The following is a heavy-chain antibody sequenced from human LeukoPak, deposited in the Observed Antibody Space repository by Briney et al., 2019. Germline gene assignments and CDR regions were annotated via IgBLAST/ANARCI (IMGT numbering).Heavy chain of an antibody. CDR3: ARTAARRFDY. CDR2: INPTGGST. Sequence: ASVKVSCKASGYTFPSYFMHWVRQAPGQGLEWMGIINPTGGSTTYAQKFQSRVTMTRDTSMSTVYMELSSLRSDDTAVYYCARTAARRFDYWGQGTLVTVSS. J-gene: IGHJ4*02. V-gene: IGHV1-46*01. CDR1: GYTFPSYF. D-gene: IGHD6-6*01.